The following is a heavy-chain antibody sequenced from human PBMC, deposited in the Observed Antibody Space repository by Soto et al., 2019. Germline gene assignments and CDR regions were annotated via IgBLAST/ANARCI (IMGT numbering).Heavy chain of an antibody. J-gene: IGHJ3*02. Sequence: ETLSLTCTVSGGSISIYYWSWIRQPPGKGLEWIGYIYYSGSTNYNPSLKSRVTISVDTSKNQFSLKLSSVTAADTAVYYCARDGVWGYSYGDHDAFDIWGQGTMVTVSS. CDR3: ARDGVWGYSYGDHDAFDI. CDR2: IYYSGST. D-gene: IGHD5-18*01. CDR1: GGSISIYY. V-gene: IGHV4-59*01.